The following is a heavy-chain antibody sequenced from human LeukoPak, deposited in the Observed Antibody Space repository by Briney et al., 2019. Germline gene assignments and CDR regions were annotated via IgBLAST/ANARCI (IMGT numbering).Heavy chain of an antibody. V-gene: IGHV3-7*03. CDR3: AKAAQSTYYDSSGYYGY. Sequence: GESLRLSCTASGFTFSNFWMGWVRQAPGKGLEWVANIKQDETEKFYLGSVKGRFTISRDNAKNSLYLQMNSLRVEDTALYYCAKAAQSTYYDSSGYYGYWGQGTLVTVSS. CDR2: IKQDETEK. J-gene: IGHJ4*02. D-gene: IGHD3-22*01. CDR1: GFTFSNFW.